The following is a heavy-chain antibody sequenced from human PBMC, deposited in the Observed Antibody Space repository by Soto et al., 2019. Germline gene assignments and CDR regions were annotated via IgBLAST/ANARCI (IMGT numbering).Heavy chain of an antibody. CDR2: ISWNSGSI. J-gene: IGHJ4*02. CDR1: GFTFDDYA. V-gene: IGHV3-9*01. Sequence: EVQLVESGGGLVQPGRSLRLSCAASGFTFDDYAMHWVRQAPGKGLEWVSGISWNSGSIGYADSVKGRFTISRDNAKNSLYLQMNSLRAEDTALYYCAKTAATYSSGWYFDYWGQGTLVTVSP. CDR3: AKTAATYSSGWYFDY. D-gene: IGHD6-19*01.